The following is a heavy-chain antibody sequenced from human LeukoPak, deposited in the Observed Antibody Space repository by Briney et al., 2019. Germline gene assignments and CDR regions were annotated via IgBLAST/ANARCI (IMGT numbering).Heavy chain of an antibody. Sequence: ASVKVSCKASGYTFTSYAMHWVRQAPGQRLEWVGWINAGNGNTKYSQNFQGRVTITRDTSASTAYMELSSLRSEDTAVYSCARGGKYSGSYFDYWGQGTLVTVSS. V-gene: IGHV1-3*01. J-gene: IGHJ4*02. CDR2: INAGNGNT. CDR1: GYTFTSYA. D-gene: IGHD1-26*01. CDR3: ARGGKYSGSYFDY.